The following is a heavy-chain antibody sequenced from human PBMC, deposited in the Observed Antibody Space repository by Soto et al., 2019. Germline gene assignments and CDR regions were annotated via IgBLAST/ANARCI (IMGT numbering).Heavy chain of an antibody. CDR3: AKNPGYYYDSTGYHFDY. D-gene: IGHD3-22*01. CDR2: ISYGGGTT. Sequence: PGGSLRLSCAASGFTFSNYAVTWVRQAPGKGLEWVSAISYGGGTTYYADSVKGRFTISRDNSKNTLYLQMNSLRAEDTAVYYCAKNPGYYYDSTGYHFDYWGQGTLVTVSS. J-gene: IGHJ4*02. CDR1: GFTFSNYA. V-gene: IGHV3-23*01.